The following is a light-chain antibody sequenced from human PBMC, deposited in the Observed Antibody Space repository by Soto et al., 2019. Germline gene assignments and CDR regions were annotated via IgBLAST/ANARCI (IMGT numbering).Light chain of an antibody. CDR2: DVS. V-gene: IGLV2-11*01. J-gene: IGLJ3*02. CDR3: CSYAGSYTWV. CDR1: SSDVGGYNY. Sequence: QSALTQPRSVSGSPGQSVTISCTGTSSDVGGYNYVSWYQQDPGKAPKLMIYDVSKRPSGVPDRFSGSKSGNTASLTISGLQAEDEADYYCCSYAGSYTWVFGGGTKLTV.